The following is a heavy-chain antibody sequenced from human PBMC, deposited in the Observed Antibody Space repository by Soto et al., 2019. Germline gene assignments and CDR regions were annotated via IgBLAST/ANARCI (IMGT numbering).Heavy chain of an antibody. CDR2: ISSSGSTI. D-gene: IGHD3-22*01. CDR3: ARGEGGYYSHDY. J-gene: IGHJ4*02. CDR1: GFTFSSYE. Sequence: PGGSLRLSCAASGFTFSSYEMNWVRQAPGKGLERVSYISSSGSTIYYADSVKGRFTISRDNAKNSLYLQMNSLRAEDTAVYYCARGEGGYYSHDYWGQGTLVTVSS. V-gene: IGHV3-48*03.